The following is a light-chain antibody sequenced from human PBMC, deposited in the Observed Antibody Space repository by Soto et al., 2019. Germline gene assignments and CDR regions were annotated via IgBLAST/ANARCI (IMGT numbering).Light chain of an antibody. CDR3: QQYDSSQWT. V-gene: IGKV3-20*01. J-gene: IGKJ1*01. CDR1: QSVSSSY. Sequence: EIVLTQSPGTLSLSPGERATLSCRASQSVSSSYLAWYQQKPGQAPKFLIYGVSSRATGIPDRFSGSGSGTDFTLTISRLEPEDLAVYYCQQYDSSQWTFGQGTKVEIK. CDR2: GVS.